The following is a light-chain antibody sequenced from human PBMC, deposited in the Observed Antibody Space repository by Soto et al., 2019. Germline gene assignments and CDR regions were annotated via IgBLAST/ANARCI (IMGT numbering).Light chain of an antibody. V-gene: IGKV1-5*01. Sequence: DIQLTQSPSTLSAAVGDSVTITCRASQNIRNLLAWYQQKPGKAPXXLIYDASTLKTGVPSRFSGSGSGSEFNFTITGLQPDDFATYFCQQYKTYSTFGQGTRLEIK. CDR1: QNIRNL. CDR2: DAS. CDR3: QQYKTYST. J-gene: IGKJ5*01.